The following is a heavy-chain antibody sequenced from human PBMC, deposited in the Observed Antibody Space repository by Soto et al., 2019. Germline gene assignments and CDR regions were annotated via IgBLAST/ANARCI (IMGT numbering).Heavy chain of an antibody. Sequence: EVQLVGSGGGLVKPGGSLRLSCVDSGFTFSSYSMNWVRQAPGKGLEWVSSISAYSSPIFYADSVKGRFTISRDNAKNSLYLQMNSLRAGDTAVYYCVRGGRGYTRDDVFDIWGQGTMVTVSS. J-gene: IGHJ3*02. D-gene: IGHD2-2*02. CDR2: ISAYSSPI. CDR3: VRGGRGYTRDDVFDI. V-gene: IGHV3-21*06. CDR1: GFTFSSYS.